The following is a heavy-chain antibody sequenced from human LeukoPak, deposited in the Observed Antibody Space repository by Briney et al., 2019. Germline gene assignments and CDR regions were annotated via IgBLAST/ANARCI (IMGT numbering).Heavy chain of an antibody. CDR2: IIPSGGST. CDR3: ARDSCGSDY. Sequence: EASVKVSCKASGYTFSDYHMHWVRQAPGQGLEWMGRIIPSGGSTTYAQKFQGRVTMTRDMSTNTVYMELSSLRSEDTAVYYCARDSCGSDYWGQGTLVTVSS. CDR1: GYTFSDYH. D-gene: IGHD2-21*01. J-gene: IGHJ4*02. V-gene: IGHV1-46*01.